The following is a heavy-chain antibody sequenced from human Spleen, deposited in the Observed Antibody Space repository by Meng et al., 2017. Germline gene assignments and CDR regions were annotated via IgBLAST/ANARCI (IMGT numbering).Heavy chain of an antibody. V-gene: IGHV3-48*04. D-gene: IGHD6-19*01. Sequence: GESLKISCAGSGFIFSSYWMSWVRQAPGRGLEWVSYIGFSPTTFFYAGSVEGRFTISRDNAQNSVFLQMNNLRAEDTAVYYCVRLSTNGWYVPDYWGRGTLVTVSS. CDR2: IGFSPTTF. J-gene: IGHJ4*02. CDR3: VRLSTNGWYVPDY. CDR1: GFIFSSYW.